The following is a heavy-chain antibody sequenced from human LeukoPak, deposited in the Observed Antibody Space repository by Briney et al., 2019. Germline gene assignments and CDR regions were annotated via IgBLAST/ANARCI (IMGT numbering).Heavy chain of an antibody. J-gene: IGHJ4*02. CDR1: GGSFSGYY. CDR2: INHSGST. Sequence: SETLSLTCAVYGGSFSGYYWSWIRQPPGKGLEWIGEINHSGSTNYNPPLKSRVTISVDTSKNQFSLKLSSVTAADTAVYYCARGSLPYDFWSGYYTPRPFDYWGQGTLVTVSP. CDR3: ARGSLPYDFWSGYYTPRPFDY. D-gene: IGHD3-3*01. V-gene: IGHV4-34*01.